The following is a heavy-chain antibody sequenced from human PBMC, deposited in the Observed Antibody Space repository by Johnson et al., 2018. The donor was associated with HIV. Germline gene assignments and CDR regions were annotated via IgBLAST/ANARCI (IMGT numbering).Heavy chain of an antibody. CDR3: TTDVTMIVVVDRAFDI. J-gene: IGHJ3*02. CDR1: GFTFSNAW. V-gene: IGHV3-15*01. D-gene: IGHD3-22*01. Sequence: VQLVESGGGLVQPGGSLRLSCVASGFTFSNAWMSWVRQAPGKGLEWVGRIKSKTEGGTKDSAAPEKGRFTISRDDSKNMLYLQMNSLKTEDTAVYYCTTDVTMIVVVDRAFDIWGQGTMVTVSS. CDR2: IKSKTEGGTK.